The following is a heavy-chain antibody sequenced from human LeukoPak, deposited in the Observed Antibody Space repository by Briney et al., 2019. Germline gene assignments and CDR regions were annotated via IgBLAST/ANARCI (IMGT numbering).Heavy chain of an antibody. J-gene: IGHJ4*02. CDR2: ISGSGGST. Sequence: GGSLRLSCSASGFTFSSYAMSWVRQAPGKGLEWVSAISGSGGSTYYADSVKGRFTISRDNSKNTLYLQMNSLRAEDTAVCYCAKDLLYRYFDYWGQGTLVTVSS. CDR3: AKDLLYRYFDY. V-gene: IGHV3-23*01. D-gene: IGHD2-8*01. CDR1: GFTFSSYA.